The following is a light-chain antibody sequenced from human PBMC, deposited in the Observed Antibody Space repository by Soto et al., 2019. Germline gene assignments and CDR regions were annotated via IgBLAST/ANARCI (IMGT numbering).Light chain of an antibody. Sequence: EIVLTQSPATLSLSPGERATLSCRASQTVSSYLAWYQQRPGQAPRLLIYDTSNRATGIPARFSGRGSGTDFTLTISSLEPEDFAVYYCQQRSSAITFGQGTKVDIK. CDR2: DTS. CDR1: QTVSSY. J-gene: IGKJ1*01. CDR3: QQRSSAIT. V-gene: IGKV3-11*01.